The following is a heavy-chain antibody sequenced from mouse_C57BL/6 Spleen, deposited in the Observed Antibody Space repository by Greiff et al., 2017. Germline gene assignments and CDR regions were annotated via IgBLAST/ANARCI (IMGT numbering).Heavy chain of an antibody. CDR2: IYPGDGDT. V-gene: IGHV1-80*01. CDR3: ARAGYGSGYGDLDV. J-gene: IGHJ1*03. D-gene: IGHD1-1*01. Sequence: VQGVESGAELVKPGASVKLSCKASGYAFSSYWMNWVKQRPGKGLEWIGQIYPGDGDTNYNGKVKGKSTLTADKSSSTAYLQLSSLTSEDSAVYFCARAGYGSGYGDLDVWGTGTTVTVSS. CDR1: GYAFSSYW.